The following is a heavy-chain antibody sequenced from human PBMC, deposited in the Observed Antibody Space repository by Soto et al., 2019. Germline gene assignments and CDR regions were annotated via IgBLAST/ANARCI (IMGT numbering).Heavy chain of an antibody. J-gene: IGHJ6*02. CDR2: INAGNGNT. CDR3: ARTGGYYYGMDV. D-gene: IGHD2-15*01. Sequence: QVQLVQSGAEVKKPGASVKVSCKASGYTCTSYAMHWVRQAPGQRLEWMGWINAGNGNTKYSQKFQGRVTITRDTSASTAYMALSSLRSEDTAVYYCARTGGYYYGMDVWGQGTTVTVSS. V-gene: IGHV1-3*01. CDR1: GYTCTSYA.